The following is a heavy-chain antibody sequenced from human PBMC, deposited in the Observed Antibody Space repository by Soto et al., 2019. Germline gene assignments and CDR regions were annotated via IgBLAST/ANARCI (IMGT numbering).Heavy chain of an antibody. CDR3: ASSVYSSGYYYYYYGMDV. J-gene: IGHJ6*02. D-gene: IGHD3-22*01. Sequence: ASVKVSCKASGYTFTSYGISWVRQAPGQGLERMGWISAYNGNTNYAQKLQGRVTMTTDTSTSTAYMELRSLRSDDTAVYYCASSVYSSGYYYYYYGMDVWGQGTTVTVSS. CDR1: GYTFTSYG. V-gene: IGHV1-18*01. CDR2: ISAYNGNT.